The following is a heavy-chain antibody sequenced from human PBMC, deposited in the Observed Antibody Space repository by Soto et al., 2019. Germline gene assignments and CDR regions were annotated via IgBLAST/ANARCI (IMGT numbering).Heavy chain of an antibody. CDR3: AKDRIGFLEWLFHFDY. V-gene: IGHV3-23*01. D-gene: IGHD3-3*01. CDR1: GFTFSSYA. CDR2: ISGSGGST. J-gene: IGHJ4*02. Sequence: EVQLLESGGGLVQPGGSLRLSCAASGFTFSSYAMSWVRQAPGKGLEGVSAISGSGGSTYYADSVKGRFTISRDNSKNTLYLQMNSLRAEDTAVYYCAKDRIGFLEWLFHFDYWGQGTLVTVSS.